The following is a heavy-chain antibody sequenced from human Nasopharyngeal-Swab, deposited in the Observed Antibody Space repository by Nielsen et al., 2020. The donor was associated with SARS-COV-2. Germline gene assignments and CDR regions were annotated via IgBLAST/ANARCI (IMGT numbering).Heavy chain of an antibody. V-gene: IGHV1-24*01. CDR2: FDPEDGET. J-gene: IGHJ5*02. CDR3: ATGPVVAATEWFDP. D-gene: IGHD2-15*01. Sequence: WVRQAPGQGLEWMGGFDPEDGETIYARKFQGRVTMTEDTSTDTAYMELSSLRSEDTAVYYCATGPVVAATEWFDPWGQGTLVTVSS.